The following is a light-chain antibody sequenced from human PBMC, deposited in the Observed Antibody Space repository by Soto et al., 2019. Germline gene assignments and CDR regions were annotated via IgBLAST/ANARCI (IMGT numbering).Light chain of an antibody. V-gene: IGKV1-5*01. CDR3: QHYNSYGT. Sequence: DIRMTQSPSTLSAYVGDRVTIACRASQSIDSWLAWYQQKPGKAHKLLIYGATSLETWVPSRFSASGSGTDVALTISILQPGEVATYFRQHYNSYGTFGQGTKVEI. J-gene: IGKJ1*01. CDR2: GAT. CDR1: QSIDSW.